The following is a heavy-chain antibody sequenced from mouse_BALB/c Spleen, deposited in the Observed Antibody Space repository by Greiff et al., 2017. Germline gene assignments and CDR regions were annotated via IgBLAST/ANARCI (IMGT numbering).Heavy chain of an antibody. CDR1: GFTFSCLG. CDR3: KRSGYYGGSYGCFDY. D-gene: IGHD1-1*01. J-gene: IGHJ2*01. Sequence: EVKLMESGGGLVQPGGSRKLSCAASGFTFSCLGMHWVRQAPEKGLEWVAYISSGSSTIYYADTVKGRFTISRDNPKNTLFLQMTSLRSEDTAVYYCKRSGYYGGSYGCFDYWGQGTTLTVSS. V-gene: IGHV5-17*02. CDR2: ISSGSSTI.